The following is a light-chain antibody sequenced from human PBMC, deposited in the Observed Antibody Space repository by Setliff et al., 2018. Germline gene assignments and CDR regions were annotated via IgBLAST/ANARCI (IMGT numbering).Light chain of an antibody. V-gene: IGKV3-20*01. CDR3: QEYGSSRT. Sequence: EIELTQSPGTLSLSPGERATLSCRASQSIGSNYLAWFQQMPGQAPRLLIYATSTRATGIPDRFSGSGSGTDFTLTITRLEPEDFAVYYCQEYGSSRTFGRGTKVDIK. CDR2: ATS. CDR1: QSIGSNY. J-gene: IGKJ1*01.